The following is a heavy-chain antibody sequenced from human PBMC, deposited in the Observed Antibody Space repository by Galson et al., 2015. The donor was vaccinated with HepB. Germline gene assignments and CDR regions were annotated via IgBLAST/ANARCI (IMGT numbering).Heavy chain of an antibody. CDR3: ARDVELEEGERHPYDAFDI. CDR2: INTNTGNP. V-gene: IGHV7-4-1*02. Sequence: SVKVSCKASGYTFTSYAMNWVRQAPGQGLEWMGWINTNTGNPTYAQGFTGRFVFSLDTSVSTAYLQISSLKAEDTAVYYCARDVELEEGERHPYDAFDIWGQGTMVTVSS. D-gene: IGHD1-7*01. CDR1: GYTFTSYA. J-gene: IGHJ3*02.